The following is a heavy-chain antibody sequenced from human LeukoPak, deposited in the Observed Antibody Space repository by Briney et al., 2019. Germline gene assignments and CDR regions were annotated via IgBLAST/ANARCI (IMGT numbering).Heavy chain of an antibody. Sequence: GGSLRLSCAASGFTFSSYAMSWVRQAPGKGLEWVSAISGSGGSTYYADSVKGRFTISRDNSKNTLYLQMNSLGAEDTAVYYCAKVYDPRYYYDSSGYYSWGQGTLVTVSS. J-gene: IGHJ5*02. CDR1: GFTFSSYA. V-gene: IGHV3-23*01. D-gene: IGHD3-22*01. CDR3: AKVYDPRYYYDSSGYYS. CDR2: ISGSGGST.